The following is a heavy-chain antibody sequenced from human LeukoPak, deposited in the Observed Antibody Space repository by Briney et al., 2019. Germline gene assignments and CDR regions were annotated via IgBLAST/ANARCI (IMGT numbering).Heavy chain of an antibody. CDR1: GFTFSSYA. CDR3: VKITSSSGGDY. V-gene: IGHV3-64D*09. CDR2: ISSNGGST. D-gene: IGHD6-19*01. Sequence: PGGSLRLSCSASGFTFSSYAMYWVRQAPGKGLEYVSGISSNGGSTYYADSVKGGFTISRDNSKNTLYLQMSSLRAEDTAVYYCVKITSSSGGDYWGQGTLVAVSS. J-gene: IGHJ4*02.